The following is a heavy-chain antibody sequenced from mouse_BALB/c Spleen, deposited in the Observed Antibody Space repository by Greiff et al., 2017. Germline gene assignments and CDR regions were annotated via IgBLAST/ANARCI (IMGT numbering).Heavy chain of an antibody. CDR1: GYTFTSYW. Sequence: QVQLQQPGAELVRPGASVKLSCKASGYTFTSYWINWVKQRPGQGLEWIGNIYPSDSYTNYNQKFKDKATLTVDKSSSTAYMQLSSPTSEDSAVYYCTRNYDYEGYFDYWGQGTTVTVSS. CDR2: IYPSDSYT. D-gene: IGHD2-4*01. CDR3: TRNYDYEGYFDY. V-gene: IGHV1-69*02. J-gene: IGHJ2*01.